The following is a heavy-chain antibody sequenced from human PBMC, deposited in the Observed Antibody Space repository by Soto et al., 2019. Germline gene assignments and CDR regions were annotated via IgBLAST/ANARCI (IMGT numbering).Heavy chain of an antibody. D-gene: IGHD3-22*01. J-gene: IGHJ4*02. V-gene: IGHV1-69*12. CDR1: GGTFSNHA. CDR3: TRGPDYDSYSDF. Sequence: QVQLVQSGAEVKKPGSSVKVSCRASGGTFSNHAVGWVRQAPGQGLEWMGGIILPFGTANYAQKFQGRVTITVDESRATTYMEFSSARFEDTTVYYCTRGPDYDSYSDFWGQGTLVTVSS. CDR2: IILPFGTA.